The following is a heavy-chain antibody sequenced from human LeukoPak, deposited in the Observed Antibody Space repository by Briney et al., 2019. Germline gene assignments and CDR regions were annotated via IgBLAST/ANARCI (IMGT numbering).Heavy chain of an antibody. J-gene: IGHJ3*02. CDR3: ARPLYSGSPWYPFDI. D-gene: IGHD1-26*01. CDR1: GGSISSYY. CDR2: ISYSGNT. V-gene: IGHV4-59*08. Sequence: PSETLSLTCTVSGGSISSYYWSWIRQSPGKGLEWIGYISYSGNTNYNPSLKSRVTISVDTSKNQFSLKLSSVTAADTAVYYCARPLYSGSPWYPFDIWGQGTMVSVSS.